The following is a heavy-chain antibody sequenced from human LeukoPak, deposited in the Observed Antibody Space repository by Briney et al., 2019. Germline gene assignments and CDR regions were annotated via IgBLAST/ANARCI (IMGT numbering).Heavy chain of an antibody. J-gene: IGHJ4*02. CDR2: IYYSGST. Sequence: SETLSLTCTVSGGSINRYYWSWIRQPPGKGLEWIGNIYYSGSTNYDPSVKSRVTISVDTSKNQFSLKLSSVTAAGTAVYYCARHLGANFDYWGQGTLVTVSS. D-gene: IGHD1-26*01. CDR3: ARHLGANFDY. CDR1: GGSINRYY. V-gene: IGHV4-59*08.